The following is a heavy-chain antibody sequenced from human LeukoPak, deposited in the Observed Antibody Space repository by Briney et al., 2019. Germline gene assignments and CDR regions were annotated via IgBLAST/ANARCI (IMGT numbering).Heavy chain of an antibody. V-gene: IGHV4-30-4*01. CDR3: ARYSSSWTVFDY. CDR2: IYYSGST. D-gene: IGHD6-13*01. CDR1: GGSISSGDYY. Sequence: PSQTLSLTCTVSGGSISSGDYYWSWIRQPPGKGLEWIGYIYYSGSTYYNPSLKSRLTISVGTSKSQFSLKLSSVTAADTAVYYCARYSSSWTVFDYWGQGTLVTVSS. J-gene: IGHJ4*02.